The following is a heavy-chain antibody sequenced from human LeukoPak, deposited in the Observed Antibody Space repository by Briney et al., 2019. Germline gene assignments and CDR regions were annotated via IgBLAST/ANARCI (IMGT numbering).Heavy chain of an antibody. CDR3: ASHPCNYGYGVFYFDY. V-gene: IGHV3-7*01. CDR1: RFRFSGCW. Sequence: AGGSLRLSCVASRFRFSGCWMSWVRQAPGKGLEWVANIKQDGGEKYYVDSVKGRFTISRDNAKNSLYLQMNSLRAEDTAVYYCASHPCNYGYGVFYFDYWGQGTLVTVSS. CDR2: IKQDGGEK. D-gene: IGHD3-10*01. J-gene: IGHJ4*02.